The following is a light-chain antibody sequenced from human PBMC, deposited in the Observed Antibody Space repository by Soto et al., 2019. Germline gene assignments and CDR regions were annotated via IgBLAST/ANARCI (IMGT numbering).Light chain of an antibody. Sequence: QSALTQPPSASGSPGQSVTISCTGTSSDVDDNNYVSWYQQHPGKAPNLMIYEVSKRPSGVPDRFSGSKSGNTASLTVSGLQAVDEADYYCSSYAGSNNTYIFGTGTKVTVL. CDR1: SSDVDDNNY. J-gene: IGLJ1*01. V-gene: IGLV2-8*01. CDR3: SSYAGSNNTYI. CDR2: EVS.